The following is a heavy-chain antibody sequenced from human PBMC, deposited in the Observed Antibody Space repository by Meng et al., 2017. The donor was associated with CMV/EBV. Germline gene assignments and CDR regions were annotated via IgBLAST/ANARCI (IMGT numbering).Heavy chain of an antibody. Sequence: SCAASGFTFSSYWMSWVRQAPGKGLEWVANIKQDGSEKYYVDSVKGRFTISRDNAKNSLYLQMNSLRAEDTAVYYCAREGGGSGFAYYYYYGMDVWGQGTTVTVSS. CDR3: AREGGGSGFAYYYYYGMDV. V-gene: IGHV3-7*01. CDR2: IKQDGSEK. D-gene: IGHD6-19*01. CDR1: GFTFSSYW. J-gene: IGHJ6*02.